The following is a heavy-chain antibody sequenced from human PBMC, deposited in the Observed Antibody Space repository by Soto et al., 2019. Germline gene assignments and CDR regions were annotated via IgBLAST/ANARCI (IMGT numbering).Heavy chain of an antibody. CDR2: IIPIPDIT. V-gene: IGHV1-69*08. CDR3: ARDRITTRGDAFDL. D-gene: IGHD3-3*01. Sequence: QVQLVQSGAEVKKPGSSVKVSCKAPGGTFSTYIISWVRQAPGQGLEWMGRIIPIPDITDNAQKFQGRVTFSADKSTSTTYMELSGLRSEDTAVYYCARDRITTRGDAFDLWGQGTRVTVSS. CDR1: GGTFSTYI. J-gene: IGHJ3*01.